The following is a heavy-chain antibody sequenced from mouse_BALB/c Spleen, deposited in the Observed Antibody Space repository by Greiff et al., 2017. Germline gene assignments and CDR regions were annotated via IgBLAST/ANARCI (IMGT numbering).Heavy chain of an antibody. Sequence: ESGAELARPGASVKLSCKASAYTFTDYYINWVKQRTGQGLEWIGEIYPGSGNTYYNAKFKGKATLTANKSSSTAYMQLSSLTSEDSAVYFCARGGDYYGSSSWYFDVWGAGTTVTVSS. D-gene: IGHD1-1*01. CDR1: AYTFTDYY. CDR2: IYPGSGNT. V-gene: IGHV1-77*01. J-gene: IGHJ1*01. CDR3: ARGGDYYGSSSWYFDV.